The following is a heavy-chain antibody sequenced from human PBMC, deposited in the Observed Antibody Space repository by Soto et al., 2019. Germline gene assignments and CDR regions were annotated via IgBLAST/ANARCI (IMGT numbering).Heavy chain of an antibody. CDR1: GGSISSGDYY. D-gene: IGHD6-13*01. CDR3: AREGRAAATKNYYYYGMDV. Sequence: QVQLQESGPGLVKPSQTLSLTCTVSGGSISSGDYYWSWIRQPPGKGLEWIGYIYYSGSTYYNPPLKSRVTISVDTSKNQFSLKLSSVTAADTAVYYCAREGRAAATKNYYYYGMDVWGQGTTVTVSS. CDR2: IYYSGST. V-gene: IGHV4-30-4*01. J-gene: IGHJ6*02.